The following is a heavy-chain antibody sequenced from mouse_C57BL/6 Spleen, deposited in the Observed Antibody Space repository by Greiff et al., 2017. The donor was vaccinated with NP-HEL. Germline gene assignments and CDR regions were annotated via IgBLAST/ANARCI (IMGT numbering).Heavy chain of an antibody. CDR1: GYAFSSSW. V-gene: IGHV1-82*01. D-gene: IGHD6-1*01. J-gene: IGHJ2*01. CDR2: IYPGDGDT. Sequence: QVQLQQSGPELVKPGASVKISCKASGYAFSSSWMNWVKQRPGKGLEWIGRIYPGDGDTNYNGKFKGKATLTADKSSSTAYMQLSSLTSEDSAVYYCARRGHREFDYWGQGTTLTVSS. CDR3: ARRGHREFDY.